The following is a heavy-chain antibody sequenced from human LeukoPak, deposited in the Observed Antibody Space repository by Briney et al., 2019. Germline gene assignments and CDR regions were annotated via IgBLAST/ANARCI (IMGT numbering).Heavy chain of an antibody. CDR3: ARDMYYYDSSGYKDAFDI. D-gene: IGHD3-22*01. CDR1: GGTFSSYA. CDR2: IIPIFGTA. Sequence: SVKVSCKASGGTFSSYAISWVRRAPGQGLEWMGGIIPIFGTANYAQKFQGRVTITADESTSTAYMELSSLRSEDTAVYYCARDMYYYDSSGYKDAFDIWGQGTMVTVSS. V-gene: IGHV1-69*01. J-gene: IGHJ3*02.